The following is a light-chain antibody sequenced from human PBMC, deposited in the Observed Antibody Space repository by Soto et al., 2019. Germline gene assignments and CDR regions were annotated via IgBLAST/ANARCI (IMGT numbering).Light chain of an antibody. CDR1: QSISSW. Sequence: DIQMTQSPSTLSASVGDRVTITCRASQSISSWLAWYQQKPGKAPNLLIYKASSLESGVPSRFSGSGSGTEFTLTISSLQPDDFATYYSQHYNTYSWTFGQGTKVDIK. J-gene: IGKJ1*01. CDR2: KAS. V-gene: IGKV1-5*03. CDR3: QHYNTYSWT.